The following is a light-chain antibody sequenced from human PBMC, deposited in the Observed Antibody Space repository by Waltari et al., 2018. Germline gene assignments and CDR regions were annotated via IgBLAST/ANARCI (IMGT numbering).Light chain of an antibody. Sequence: DIQVTQSPSSLSASVGDRVTITCQASQDISHYLNWYQQRPGKAPKVLIYDATLLKIGVPSRFSGSGSGTDFTFAITSLQPEDFATYSCQQTYSTPYTFGQGTKLEIK. CDR1: QDISHY. V-gene: IGKV1-33*01. J-gene: IGKJ2*01. CDR2: DAT. CDR3: QQTYSTPYT.